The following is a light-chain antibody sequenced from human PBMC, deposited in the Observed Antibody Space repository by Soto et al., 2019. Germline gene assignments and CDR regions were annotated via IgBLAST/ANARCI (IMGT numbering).Light chain of an antibody. CDR1: QNIRNY. CDR3: QQSFTTPLT. J-gene: IGKJ4*01. CDR2: AAS. V-gene: IGKV1-39*01. Sequence: DIQMTQSPSSLSASVRDSFTITCRASQNIRNYLNWYQQKPGRAPKILIYAASSLRSGVPSRFSGSGSGTDFNLTINSLQPEDFATYFCQQSFTTPLTFGGGTKVDI.